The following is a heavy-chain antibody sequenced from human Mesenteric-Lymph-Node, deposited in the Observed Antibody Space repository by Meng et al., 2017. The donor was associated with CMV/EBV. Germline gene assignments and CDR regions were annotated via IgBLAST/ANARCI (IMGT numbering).Heavy chain of an antibody. J-gene: IGHJ3*02. CDR1: GYTFTDYF. V-gene: IGHV1-2*02. D-gene: IGHD3-22*01. CDR2: INPNSGGT. Sequence: ASVKVSCKASGYTFTDYFYHWVRQAPGHGLEWMGWINPNSGGTNYAQKFQGRVTMTRDTSISTAYMELSRLRSDDTAVYYCAVEGGTMIVVASPSFDIWGQGTMVTVSS. CDR3: AVEGGTMIVVASPSFDI.